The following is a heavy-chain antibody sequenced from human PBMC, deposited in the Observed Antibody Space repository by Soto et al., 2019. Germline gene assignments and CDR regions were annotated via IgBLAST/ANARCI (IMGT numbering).Heavy chain of an antibody. Sequence: SGPTLVNPTQTLTLTCTFSGFSLSTSGGGVGWIRQPPGKALEWLALIYWDDDKRYSPSLKSRLTITKDTSKNQVVLTMTNMDPVDTATYYCAHREHIVATRTEFDYWGQGTLVTVSS. J-gene: IGHJ4*02. V-gene: IGHV2-5*02. CDR1: GFSLSTSGGG. D-gene: IGHD5-12*01. CDR2: IYWDDDK. CDR3: AHREHIVATRTEFDY.